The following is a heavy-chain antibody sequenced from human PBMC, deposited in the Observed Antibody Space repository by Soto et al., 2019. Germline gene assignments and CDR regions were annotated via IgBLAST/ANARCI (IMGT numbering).Heavy chain of an antibody. CDR3: AGDREEYCAGYCYNWFDP. CDR2: IYYSGST. D-gene: IGHD2-21*02. V-gene: IGHV4-31*03. Sequence: QVQLQESGPGLVKPSQTLSLTCTVSGASISSGGYYWSWIRQHPGKGLEWIGYIYYSGSTHYNPSLESRVTIPGDTSKSQFSLKLSSVTAADTAVYYCAGDREEYCAGYCYNWFDPWGQGSLVTVSS. J-gene: IGHJ5*02. CDR1: GASISSGGYY.